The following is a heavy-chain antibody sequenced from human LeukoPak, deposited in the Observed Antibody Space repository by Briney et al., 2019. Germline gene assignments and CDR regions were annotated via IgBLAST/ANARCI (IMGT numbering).Heavy chain of an antibody. CDR1: GVSIISNY. CDR2: IHFTGST. CDR3: ARRTRFTRGWYENEENYYAMDL. V-gene: IGHV4-59*08. J-gene: IGHJ6*02. Sequence: SETLSLTCTVSGVSIISNYGSWIRQTPGGGLEWMAFIHFTGSTSYNPSLKSGGTTSVDRSKNKFSLKLRCGTAADTAVYYCARRTRFTRGWYENEENYYAMDLWGQGTTVIVSS. D-gene: IGHD6-19*01.